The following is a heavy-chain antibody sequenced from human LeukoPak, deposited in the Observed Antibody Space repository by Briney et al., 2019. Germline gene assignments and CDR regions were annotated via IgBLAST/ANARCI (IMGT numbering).Heavy chain of an antibody. Sequence: GGSLRLSCSASGFSFSNYAMHWVRQAPGKGLEYVSAISNIGGSTYYADSVKDRFTISRDNSRNTLDLQLSSLRAEDTAVYYCVKGGSGSYYSRNWADYFDYWGQGTLVTVS. D-gene: IGHD3-10*01. CDR1: GFSFSNYA. J-gene: IGHJ4*02. V-gene: IGHV3-64D*06. CDR2: ISNIGGST. CDR3: VKGGSGSYYSRNWADYFDY.